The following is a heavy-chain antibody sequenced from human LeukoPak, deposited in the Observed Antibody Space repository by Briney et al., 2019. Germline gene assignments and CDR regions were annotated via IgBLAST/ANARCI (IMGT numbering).Heavy chain of an antibody. D-gene: IGHD1-7*01. J-gene: IGHJ4*02. V-gene: IGHV4-34*01. CDR2: INHSGST. Sequence: NPSETLSLTCGVYGGSFSGYYWNWIRQPPGKGLECIGEINHSGSTNYNPSLKSRVTISVDTSKNQFSLKLRSVTAADTAVYYCARLYGNYQNYFDYWGQGTLVTVSS. CDR1: GGSFSGYY. CDR3: ARLYGNYQNYFDY.